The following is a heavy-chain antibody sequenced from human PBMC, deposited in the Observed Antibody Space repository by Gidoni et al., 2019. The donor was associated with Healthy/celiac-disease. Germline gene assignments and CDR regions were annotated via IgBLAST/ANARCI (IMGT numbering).Heavy chain of an antibody. V-gene: IGHV3-21*01. Sequence: EVQLVASGGGLVKPGGSLSLSCAASGFTFSSYSMNWVRQAPGKGLEWVSAISSSSSYIYDADSVKGRFNISRDNAKNSLYLQMNSLRAEDTAVYYCATAYSSSQHAFDIWGQGTMVTVSS. CDR1: GFTFSSYS. D-gene: IGHD6-13*01. CDR2: ISSSSSYI. J-gene: IGHJ3*02. CDR3: ATAYSSSQHAFDI.